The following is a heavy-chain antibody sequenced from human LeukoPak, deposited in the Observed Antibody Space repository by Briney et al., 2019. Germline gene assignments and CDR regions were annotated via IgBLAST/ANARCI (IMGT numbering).Heavy chain of an antibody. J-gene: IGHJ5*02. Sequence: SQTLSLTCAISGDSVSSPSAGWNWIRHSPSRGLEWLGRTYYRSTWSYEYASSVKSRITINPDTSKNRFSLELNSVTPEDTAVYYCARGADWLDPWGQGIQVTVSS. V-gene: IGHV6-1*01. CDR2: TYYRSTWSY. CDR3: ARGADWLDP. CDR1: GDSVSSPSAG.